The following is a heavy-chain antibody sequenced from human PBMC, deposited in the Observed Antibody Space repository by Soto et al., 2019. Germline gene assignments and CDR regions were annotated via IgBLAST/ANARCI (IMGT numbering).Heavy chain of an antibody. CDR2: IIPIFGTA. D-gene: IGHD4-17*01. J-gene: IGHJ5*02. CDR3: ARSTNTVTTSYWFAP. CDR1: GGTFSSYA. V-gene: IGHV1-69*13. Sequence: SVKVSCKASGGTFSSYAISWVRQAPGQGLEWMGGIIPIFGTANYAQKFQGRVTITADESTSTAYMELSSLRSEDTAVYYCARSTNTVTTSYWFAPWGQGTLVTVSS.